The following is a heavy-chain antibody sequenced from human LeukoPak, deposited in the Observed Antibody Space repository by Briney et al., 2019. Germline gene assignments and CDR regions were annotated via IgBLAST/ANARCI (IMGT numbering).Heavy chain of an antibody. D-gene: IGHD2-15*01. Sequence: GASVKVSCKASGYTFTGYYIHWVRQAPGQGLEWMGWINPNSGGTNYAQKFQGRVTMTRDTSISTAYMELSRLRSDDTAVYYCARVGYCSGGSCYSGEDFDYWGQGTLVTVSS. CDR2: INPNSGGT. CDR3: ARVGYCSGGSCYSGEDFDY. V-gene: IGHV1-2*02. CDR1: GYTFTGYY. J-gene: IGHJ4*02.